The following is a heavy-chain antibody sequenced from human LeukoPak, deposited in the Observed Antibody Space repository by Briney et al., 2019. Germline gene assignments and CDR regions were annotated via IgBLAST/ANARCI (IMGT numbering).Heavy chain of an antibody. J-gene: IGHJ4*02. V-gene: IGHV1-69*04. CDR2: IIPILGIA. D-gene: IGHD6-19*01. Sequence: ASVKVSCKASGGTFSSYAISWVRQAPGQGLEWMGRIIPILGIANYAQKFQGRVTITADKSTSTAYMELSSLRSEDTAVYYCASAPGIAVAGLGYWGQGTLVTVSS. CDR1: GGTFSSYA. CDR3: ASAPGIAVAGLGY.